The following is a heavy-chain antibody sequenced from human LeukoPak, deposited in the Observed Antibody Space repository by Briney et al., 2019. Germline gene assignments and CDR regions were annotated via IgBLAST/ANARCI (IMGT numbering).Heavy chain of an antibody. J-gene: IGHJ4*02. V-gene: IGHV3-7*04. D-gene: IGHD2-15*01. Sequence: GGSLRLSCAASGFTFSSYWMSWVRQAPGKGLEWVANIKQDGSEKYYVDSVKGRFTISRDNAKNSLYLQMNSLRAEDTAVYYCARASRVVAAIRVAEFDYWGQGTLVTDSS. CDR1: GFTFSSYW. CDR2: IKQDGSEK. CDR3: ARASRVVAAIRVAEFDY.